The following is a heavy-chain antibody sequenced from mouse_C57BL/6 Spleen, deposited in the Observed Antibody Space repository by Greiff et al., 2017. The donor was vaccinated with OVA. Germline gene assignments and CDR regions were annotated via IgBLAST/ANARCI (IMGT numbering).Heavy chain of an antibody. CDR3: ARNVDY. CDR2: FHPYNDDT. CDR1: GYTFTTYP. Sequence: QVQLQQSGAELVKPGASVKMSCKASGYTFTTYPIDWMKQNPGQSLEWIGHFHPYNDDTKYNEKFKGKATLTVEKSSSTVYLELSRLTSADADVYYWARNVDYWGQGTTLTVSS. V-gene: IGHV1-47*01. J-gene: IGHJ2*01.